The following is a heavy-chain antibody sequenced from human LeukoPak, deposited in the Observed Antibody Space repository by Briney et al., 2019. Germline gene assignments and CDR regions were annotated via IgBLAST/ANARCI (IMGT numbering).Heavy chain of an antibody. V-gene: IGHV1-69*05. CDR3: ARENVEMATIFFDY. CDR2: IIPIFGTA. Sequence: SVKVSCKXSGGTFSSYAISWVRQAPGQGLERMGGIIPIFGTANYAQKFQGGVTITTDESTSTAYMELSSLRSEDTAVYYCARENVEMATIFFDYWGQGTLVTVSS. CDR1: GGTFSSYA. J-gene: IGHJ4*02. D-gene: IGHD5-24*01.